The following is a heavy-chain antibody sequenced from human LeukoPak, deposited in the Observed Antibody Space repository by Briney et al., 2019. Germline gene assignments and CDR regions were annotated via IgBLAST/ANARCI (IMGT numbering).Heavy chain of an antibody. CDR3: ARDGGDGYNLDY. V-gene: IGHV3-30-3*01. Sequence: GGSLRLSCAASGFTFSSYAMHWVRQAPGKGLEWVAVISYDGSNKYYAVSVRGRFTISRDNAKNSLYLQMNSLTAEDTAVYYCARDGGDGYNLDYWGQGTLVTVSS. CDR2: ISYDGSNK. J-gene: IGHJ4*02. CDR1: GFTFSSYA. D-gene: IGHD5-24*01.